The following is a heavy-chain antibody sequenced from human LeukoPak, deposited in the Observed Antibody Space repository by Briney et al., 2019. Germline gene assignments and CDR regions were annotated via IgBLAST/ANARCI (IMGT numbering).Heavy chain of an antibody. V-gene: IGHV3-23*01. J-gene: IGHJ4*02. D-gene: IGHD6-19*01. CDR3: ARVKRAAVADY. Sequence: GGSLRLSCAASGFTFSSYGMSWVRQAPGKGLEWVSAISGSGGSTYYADSVKGRFTISRDNSKNTLYLQMNSLRAEDTAVYYCARVKRAAVADYWGQGTLVTVSS. CDR2: ISGSGGST. CDR1: GFTFSSYG.